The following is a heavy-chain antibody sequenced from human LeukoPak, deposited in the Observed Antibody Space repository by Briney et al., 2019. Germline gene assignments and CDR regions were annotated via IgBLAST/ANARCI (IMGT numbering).Heavy chain of an antibody. V-gene: IGHV1-46*01. CDR2: INPSGGST. D-gene: IGHD1-26*01. J-gene: IGHJ3*02. Sequence: ASVKVSCKASGYTFTSYYMHWVRQAPGQGLEWMGIINPSGGSTSYAQKFQGRVTMTRDTSTSTVYMELSSLRSEDTAVYYCARVPIKYSGSRRGAFDIWGQGTMVTVSS. CDR1: GYTFTSYY. CDR3: ARVPIKYSGSRRGAFDI.